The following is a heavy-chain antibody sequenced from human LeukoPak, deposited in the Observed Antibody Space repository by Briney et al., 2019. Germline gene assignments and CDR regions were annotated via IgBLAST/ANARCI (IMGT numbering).Heavy chain of an antibody. CDR1: GFTFSSYA. CDR3: ARTLRYPDAFDI. CDR2: ISYDGSNK. J-gene: IGHJ3*02. D-gene: IGHD1-1*01. Sequence: GGSLRLSCAASGFTFSSYAMHWVRQAPGKGLEWVAVISYDGSNKYYADSVKGRFTISRDTSKNTLYLQMNTLRAEDTAVYYCARTLRYPDAFDIWGQGTMVTVSS. V-gene: IGHV3-30-3*01.